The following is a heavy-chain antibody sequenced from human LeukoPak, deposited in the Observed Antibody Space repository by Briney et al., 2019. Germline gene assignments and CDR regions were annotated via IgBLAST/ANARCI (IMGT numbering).Heavy chain of an antibody. CDR3: AQRYSIGWYPN. J-gene: IGHJ4*02. D-gene: IGHD6-19*01. V-gene: IGHV3-23*01. Sequence: GGSLRLSCAVSGFSVNSFGMSWVRQAPGKGLEWISAISVNGETTYYADSVKGRFIISRDNSNNALYLHLSSLRVEDTAVYYCAQRYSIGWYPNWGQGSLVSVSS. CDR1: GFSVNSFG. CDR2: ISVNGETT.